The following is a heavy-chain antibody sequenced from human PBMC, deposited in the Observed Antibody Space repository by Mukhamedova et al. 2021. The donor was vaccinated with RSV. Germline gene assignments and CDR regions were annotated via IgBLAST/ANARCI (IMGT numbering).Heavy chain of an antibody. CDR3: AREQAGIAVAGTGYFDY. J-gene: IGHJ4*02. CDR2: IYYSGST. D-gene: IGHD6-19*01. Sequence: GLEWIGSIYYSGSTYYNPSLKSRVTISVDTSKNQFSLKLSSVTAVDTAVYYCAREQAGIAVAGTGYFDYWGQGTLVTVSS. V-gene: IGHV4-39*07.